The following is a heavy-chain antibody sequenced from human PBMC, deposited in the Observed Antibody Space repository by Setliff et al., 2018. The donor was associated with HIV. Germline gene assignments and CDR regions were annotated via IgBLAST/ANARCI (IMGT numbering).Heavy chain of an antibody. V-gene: IGHV4-38-2*02. Sequence: SETLSLTCSVSGYSINTAYYWGWIRQSPGKGLEWIGGFHHRGSTHYNPSLKSRVTISGQTSNNQFSLQLTSVTAADTAVYYCASEAWTSYRSSSGYYYYYMDVWGKGTTVTVSS. CDR1: GYSINTAYY. CDR3: ASEAWTSYRSSSGYYYYYMDV. CDR2: FHHRGST. D-gene: IGHD6-6*01. J-gene: IGHJ6*03.